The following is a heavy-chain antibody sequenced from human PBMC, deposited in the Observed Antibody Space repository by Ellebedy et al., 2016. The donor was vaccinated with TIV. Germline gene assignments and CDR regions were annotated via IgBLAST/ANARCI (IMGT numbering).Heavy chain of an antibody. J-gene: IGHJ5*02. Sequence: GESLKISCAASGFNFSSYWMAWVRQAPGKGLEWVAKIRQEGDEIYYVESVKGRFTISRDNAKNSLFLQMKSLRVEDTAVYYCARRASYGDYAVQVNPWFDPWGQGTLVTVSS. D-gene: IGHD4-17*01. V-gene: IGHV3-7*01. CDR3: ARRASYGDYAVQVNPWFDP. CDR1: GFNFSSYW. CDR2: IRQEGDEI.